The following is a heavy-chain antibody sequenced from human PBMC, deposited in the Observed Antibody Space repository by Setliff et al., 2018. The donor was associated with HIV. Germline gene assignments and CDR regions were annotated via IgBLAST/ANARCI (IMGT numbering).Heavy chain of an antibody. Sequence: GGSLRLSCTASGFTLSSYAMHWVRQAPGKGLEWVAVISYDGTNKYYADSVKGRFTISRDNSKNTLYLQMNSLRAEDTAVYYCATSTGVRDHDAFDIWGQGTMVTVSS. CDR1: GFTLSSYA. CDR3: ATSTGVRDHDAFDI. D-gene: IGHD1-1*01. CDR2: ISYDGTNK. V-gene: IGHV3-30*04. J-gene: IGHJ3*02.